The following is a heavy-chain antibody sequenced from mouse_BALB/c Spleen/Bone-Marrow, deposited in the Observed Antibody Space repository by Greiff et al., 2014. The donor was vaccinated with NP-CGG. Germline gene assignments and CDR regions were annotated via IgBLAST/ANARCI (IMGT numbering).Heavy chain of an antibody. CDR1: GFTFSDYY. CDR3: ARSGERYGAMDY. J-gene: IGHJ4*01. CDR2: ISDGGGYT. D-gene: IGHD2-10*02. Sequence: DVQVVESGGGLVKPGGSLKLSCAASGFTFSDYYMYWVRQTPEKRLEWVATISDGGGYTYYPDSVWGRFTISRDNAKNNLYLQMSSLKSEDTAMYYCARSGERYGAMDYWGQGTSVTVFS. V-gene: IGHV5-4*02.